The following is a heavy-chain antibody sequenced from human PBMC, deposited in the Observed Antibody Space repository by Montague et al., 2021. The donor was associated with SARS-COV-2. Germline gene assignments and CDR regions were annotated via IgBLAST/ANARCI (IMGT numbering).Heavy chain of an antibody. CDR2: INHSGST. D-gene: IGHD2-2*01. CDR3: ARVRAVPAAMRIFSLGRSYYCMDV. V-gene: IGHV4-34*01. CDR1: GGSFSGCY. J-gene: IGHJ6*02. Sequence: SETLSLTCAVYGGSFSGCYWSWIRQPPGKGLEWIGEINHSGSTNYNPSLKSRVTISVDTSKNQFSLKLSSVTAADTAVYYCARVRAVPAAMRIFSLGRSYYCMDVWGQGTTVTVSS.